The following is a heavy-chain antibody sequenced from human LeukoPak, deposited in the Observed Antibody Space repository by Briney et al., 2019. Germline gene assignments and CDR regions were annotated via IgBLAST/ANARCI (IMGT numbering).Heavy chain of an antibody. CDR1: GGSVSSGSYY. V-gene: IGHV4-61*01. Sequence: PSETLSLTCTVSGGSVSSGSYYWSWTRQPPGKGLEWIGHIYHTGSTNYNPSLKSRVTISLDTSKNQFSLKLTSVSAADTAVYYCARDVRTINVLTGYYRPYYFDYWGQGTLVTVSS. J-gene: IGHJ4*02. CDR2: IYHTGST. CDR3: ARDVRTINVLTGYYRPYYFDY. D-gene: IGHD3-9*01.